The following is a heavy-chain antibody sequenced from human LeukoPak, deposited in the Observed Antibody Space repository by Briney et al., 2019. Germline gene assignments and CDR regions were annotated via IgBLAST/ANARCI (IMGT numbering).Heavy chain of an antibody. V-gene: IGHV3-7*01. CDR2: INQGGSVK. J-gene: IGHJ4*02. D-gene: IGHD5-12*01. CDR1: GFSFRDFW. Sequence: PGGSLRLSCAASGFSFRDFWTTWVRQAPGKGLEWVANINQGGSVKYYVDSVKGRFTISRDDAKSSLYVQMNSLRDEDTAVYYCARFGYSGWSLEYWGQGTLVTVSS. CDR3: ARFGYSGWSLEY.